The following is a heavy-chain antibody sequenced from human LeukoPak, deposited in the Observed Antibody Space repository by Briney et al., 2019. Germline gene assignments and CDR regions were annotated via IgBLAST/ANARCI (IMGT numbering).Heavy chain of an antibody. V-gene: IGHV3-7*01. CDR1: GFTFSSYW. CDR3: AREGGGSPYGMDV. D-gene: IGHD2-15*01. Sequence: SGGSLRLSCAASGFTFSSYWMSWVRQAPGKGLEWVANIKQDGSDKYYVDSVKGRFTISRDNAKNSLYLQMNSLRAEDTAVYYCAREGGGSPYGMDVWGQGTTVTVSS. CDR2: IKQDGSDK. J-gene: IGHJ6*02.